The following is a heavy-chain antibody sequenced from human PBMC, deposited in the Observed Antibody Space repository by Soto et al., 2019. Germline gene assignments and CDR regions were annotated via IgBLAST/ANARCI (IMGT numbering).Heavy chain of an antibody. CDR3: AKDRGIIVKAGDAFDV. Sequence: GGSLRLSCASSGFTLSMSTVNWVRQAPGKGLEWVSYISDSGDRTYYADSVKGRFTISRDRSKDTVSLQMDSLRAEDTAVYYCAKDRGIIVKAGDAFDVWGQGTKVTVS. D-gene: IGHD3-16*02. V-gene: IGHV3-23*01. CDR2: ISDSGDRT. CDR1: GFTLSMST. J-gene: IGHJ3*01.